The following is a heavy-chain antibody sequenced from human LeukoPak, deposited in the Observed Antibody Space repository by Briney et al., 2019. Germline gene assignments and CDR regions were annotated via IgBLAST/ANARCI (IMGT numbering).Heavy chain of an antibody. CDR1: GFTFDDYA. CDR3: AKGVDTAMVTAFDY. D-gene: IGHD5-18*01. J-gene: IGHJ4*02. CDR2: ISWNSGSI. V-gene: IGHV3-9*01. Sequence: PGRSLRLSCAASGFTFDDYAMHWVRQAPGKGLEWVSGISWNSGSIGYADSVKGRFTISRDNAKNSLYLQINSLRAEDTALYYCAKGVDTAMVTAFDYWGQGTLVTVSS.